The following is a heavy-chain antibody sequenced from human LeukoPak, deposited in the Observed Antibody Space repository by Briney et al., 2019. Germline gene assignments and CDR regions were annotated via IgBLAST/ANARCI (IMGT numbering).Heavy chain of an antibody. CDR1: GDSITNYNYH. CDR3: ARDFGAGSYRYGMDV. Sequence: SETLSLTCTVSGDSITNYNYHWGWIRQPPGKGLEWIGRLYNTGSTDNTDSNPSLQSRVTISADTSMNQFSLRLTSVTAADPAVYYCARDFGAGSYRYGMDVWGQGTTVTVSS. D-gene: IGHD3-10*01. J-gene: IGHJ6*02. V-gene: IGHV4-39*07. CDR2: LYNTGSTDNT.